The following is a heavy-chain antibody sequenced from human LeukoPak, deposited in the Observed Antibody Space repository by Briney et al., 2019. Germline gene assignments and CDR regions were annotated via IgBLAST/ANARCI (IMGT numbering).Heavy chain of an antibody. CDR1: GFTFSDYS. V-gene: IGHV3-21*04. J-gene: IGHJ4*02. D-gene: IGHD3-10*02. CDR2: ISSIRNYI. CDR3: ARGVQA. Sequence: PGGSLRLSCAASGFTFSDYSMSWVRQAPGKGLEWVSSISSIRNYIYYADSVKGRFTVSRDNAKNSLYLQMNSLRAEDTAVYYCARGVQAWGQGTLVTVSS.